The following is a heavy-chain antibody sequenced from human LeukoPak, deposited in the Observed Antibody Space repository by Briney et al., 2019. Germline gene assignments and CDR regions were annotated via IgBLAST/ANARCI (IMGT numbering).Heavy chain of an antibody. CDR1: GGSISSSSYY. CDR2: IYYSGST. V-gene: IGHV4-39*07. CDR3: ARDNHGENQLLSFWFDP. J-gene: IGHJ5*02. D-gene: IGHD2-2*01. Sequence: PSETLSLTCTVSGGSISSSSYYWGWIRQPPGKGLEWIGSIYYSGSTYYNPSLKSRVTISVDTSKNQFSLKLSSVTAADTAVYYCARDNHGENQLLSFWFDPWGQGTLVTVSS.